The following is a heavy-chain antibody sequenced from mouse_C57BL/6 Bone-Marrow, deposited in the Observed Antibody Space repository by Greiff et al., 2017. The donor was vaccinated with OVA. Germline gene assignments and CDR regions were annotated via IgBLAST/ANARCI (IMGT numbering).Heavy chain of an antibody. CDR2: IYPRSGNT. Sequence: VQLQQSGAELARPGASVKLSCKASGYTFTSYGISWVKQRTGQGLEWIGEIYPRSGNTYYNEKFKGKATLTADKSSSTAYMELRSLTSEDSAVYFCARPLLGPLYWYFDVWGTGTTVTVSS. D-gene: IGHD2-10*01. CDR3: ARPLLGPLYWYFDV. CDR1: GYTFTSYG. J-gene: IGHJ1*03. V-gene: IGHV1-81*01.